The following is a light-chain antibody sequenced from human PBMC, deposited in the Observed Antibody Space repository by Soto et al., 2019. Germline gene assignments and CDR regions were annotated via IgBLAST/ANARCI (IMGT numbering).Light chain of an antibody. CDR3: QQHNQWPIT. CDR1: QRVSTF. Sequence: EIVLTQSPGTLSLSPGDRATLSCRASQRVSTFLAWYQQRPGQAPRLLISEASNRATGIPARFSGSGSGTEFTLTINSLQSEDSAVYYCQQHNQWPITFGQGTRLEIK. CDR2: EAS. V-gene: IGKV3-11*01. J-gene: IGKJ5*01.